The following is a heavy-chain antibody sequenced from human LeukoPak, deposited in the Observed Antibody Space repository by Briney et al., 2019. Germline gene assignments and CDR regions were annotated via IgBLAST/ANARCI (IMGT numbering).Heavy chain of an antibody. D-gene: IGHD6-6*01. CDR1: GGSISSYY. Sequence: PSETLSLTCTVSGGSISSYYWSWIRQPPGKGLEWIGYIYYSGSTNYNPSLKSRVTISVDTSKNQFSLKLSSVTAADTAVYYCASVSVHSSSSLHYYFDYWGQGTLVTVSS. CDR2: IYYSGST. V-gene: IGHV4-59*01. J-gene: IGHJ4*02. CDR3: ASVSVHSSSSLHYYFDY.